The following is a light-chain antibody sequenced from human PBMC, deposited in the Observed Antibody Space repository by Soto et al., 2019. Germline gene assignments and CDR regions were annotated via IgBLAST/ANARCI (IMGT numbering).Light chain of an antibody. CDR2: GAS. V-gene: IGKV3-20*01. CDR3: HQHGSSLQT. J-gene: IGKJ1*01. Sequence: EIVLTQSPGTLSLSPGERATLSCRASQSVSSSYLAWYQQKPGQAPRLLIYGASSRATGIPDRFSGSGSGTDFTLTISRLEPEDFAVYYCHQHGSSLQTFGQGTKVEIK. CDR1: QSVSSSY.